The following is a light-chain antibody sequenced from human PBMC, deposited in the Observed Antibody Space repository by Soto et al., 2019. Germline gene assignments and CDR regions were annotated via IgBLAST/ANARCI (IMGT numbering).Light chain of an antibody. Sequence: EVVMTQSPATLSVSPGESATLSCRASQSVGDRLAWYQQKPGQPPRLLSYGASNRATGIPARFRGSGSETEFTLTISSLQSEDFAVYYCQQHISWPLTFGGGTKVEI. V-gene: IGKV3-15*01. CDR2: GAS. J-gene: IGKJ4*01. CDR1: QSVGDR. CDR3: QQHISWPLT.